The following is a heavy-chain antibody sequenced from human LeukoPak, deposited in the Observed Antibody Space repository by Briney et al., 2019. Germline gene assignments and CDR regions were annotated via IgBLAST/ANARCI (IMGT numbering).Heavy chain of an antibody. Sequence: SETLSLTCSVSGSSFNTYYWSWIRQPTGKGLEWIGRIHTSGSADYSPSLQSRVTISVDMSKKEFSLKLTSVTAADTAVYYCARDIVYLIDEDYGWGQGILVTVSS. CDR3: ARDIVYLIDEDYG. J-gene: IGHJ4*02. D-gene: IGHD4-17*01. V-gene: IGHV4-4*07. CDR1: GSSFNTYY. CDR2: IHTSGSA.